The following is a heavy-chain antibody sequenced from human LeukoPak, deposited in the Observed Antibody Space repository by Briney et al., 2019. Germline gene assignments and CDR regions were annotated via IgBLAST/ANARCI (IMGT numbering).Heavy chain of an antibody. V-gene: IGHV1-69*01. J-gene: IGHJ6*02. CDR3: ARESCSSTSCYRLYYYYGMDV. D-gene: IGHD2-2*01. CDR1: GGTFSSYA. Sequence: ASVKVSCKASGGTFSSYAISWVRQAPGQGLEWMGGIIPIFGTANYAQKFQGRVTITADESTSTAYMELRSLRSDDTAVYYCARESCSSTSCYRLYYYYGMDVWGQGTTVTVSS. CDR2: IIPIFGTA.